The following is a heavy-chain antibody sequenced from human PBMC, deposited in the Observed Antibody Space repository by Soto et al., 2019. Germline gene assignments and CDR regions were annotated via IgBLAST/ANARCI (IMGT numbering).Heavy chain of an antibody. D-gene: IGHD6-19*01. J-gene: IGHJ4*02. CDR2: ISGDGATT. CDR3: ARDLTSSGRSTYLGY. CDR1: GFTFSSYA. Sequence: EVQLLDSGGVLVQPGGSLRLSCAASGFTFSSYALSWVRQAPGKVLEWVSGISGDGATTYYTDSVKGRFTISRDSSTNTLYLQMNSLRAEDSAVYYCARDLTSSGRSTYLGYWGQGTLVTVSS. V-gene: IGHV3-23*01.